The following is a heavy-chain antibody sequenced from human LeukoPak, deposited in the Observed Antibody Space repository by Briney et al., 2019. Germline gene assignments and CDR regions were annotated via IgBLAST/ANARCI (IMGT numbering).Heavy chain of an antibody. CDR2: INSDGSST. CDR3: ARDTDTVTTILDY. D-gene: IGHD4-17*01. Sequence: GGSLRLSCAASGFTFSSYSMNWVRQAPGKGLVWVSRINSDGSSTSYADSVKGRFTISRDNAKNTLYLQMNSLRAEDTAVYYCARDTDTVTTILDYWGQGTLVTVSS. V-gene: IGHV3-74*01. J-gene: IGHJ4*02. CDR1: GFTFSSYS.